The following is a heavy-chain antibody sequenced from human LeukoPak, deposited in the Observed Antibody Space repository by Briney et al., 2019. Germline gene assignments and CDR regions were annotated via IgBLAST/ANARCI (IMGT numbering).Heavy chain of an antibody. J-gene: IGHJ4*02. Sequence: ASVMVSCKASGYTFINYYLYEVRQASGRGLEWMGRINPNTGGTNYAQKFQGRIIMTRDTSINTAYMELTRLRSDDTAVYYCARKGDYEVDFDYWGQGTLVTVSS. CDR2: INPNTGGT. CDR1: GYTFINYY. D-gene: IGHD4-17*01. V-gene: IGHV1-2*06. CDR3: ARKGDYEVDFDY.